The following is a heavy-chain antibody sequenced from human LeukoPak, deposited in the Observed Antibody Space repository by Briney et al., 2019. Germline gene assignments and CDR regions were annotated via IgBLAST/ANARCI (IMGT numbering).Heavy chain of an antibody. V-gene: IGHV1-2*02. D-gene: IGHD7-27*01. CDR2: INPKSGET. CDR3: AREAGDNTYNV. Sequence: GASVKVSCKASAYTFTGYYMHWVRQAPGQGLEWMGLINPKSGETRYVQNFQGRVTMTRDTSITTAYMELSRLRSDDTAVYYCAREAGDNTYNVWGQGTMVTVSS. CDR1: AYTFTGYY. J-gene: IGHJ3*01.